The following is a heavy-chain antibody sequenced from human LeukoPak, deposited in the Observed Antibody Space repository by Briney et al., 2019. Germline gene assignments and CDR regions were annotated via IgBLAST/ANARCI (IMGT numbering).Heavy chain of an antibody. J-gene: IGHJ4*02. CDR1: GYTFTSYY. CDR2: INPTGGST. V-gene: IGHV1-46*01. Sequence: GASVKVSCKASGYTFTSYYMHWVRQAPGEGLEWMGIINPTGGSTSYAQKFQARVTITRDTSISAAYMELSSLTSDDTAVYFCVRGLPLGYCTYGVCYPPKHLDFWGQGTLVTVSS. CDR3: VRGLPLGYCTYGVCYPPKHLDF. D-gene: IGHD2-8*01.